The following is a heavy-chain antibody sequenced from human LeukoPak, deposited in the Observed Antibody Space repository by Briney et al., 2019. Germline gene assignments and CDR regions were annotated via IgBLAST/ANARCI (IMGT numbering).Heavy chain of an antibody. Sequence: SETLSLTCTVSGDSFSSVTDYWAWIRQPPGKGLEWIGYLYYSGSTNYNPSLKSRVTISLDTSKNQFSLKLTSVTAADTAVYYCARHAPCSGTSCYNPYFDFWGQGTLVTVSS. CDR2: LYYSGST. CDR1: GDSFSSVTDY. V-gene: IGHV4-61*01. J-gene: IGHJ4*02. D-gene: IGHD2-2*02. CDR3: ARHAPCSGTSCYNPYFDF.